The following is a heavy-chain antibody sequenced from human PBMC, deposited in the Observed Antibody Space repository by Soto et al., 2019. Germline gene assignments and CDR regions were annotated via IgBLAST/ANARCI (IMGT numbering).Heavy chain of an antibody. CDR2: IYYSGST. V-gene: IGHV4-31*03. J-gene: IGHJ6*02. D-gene: IGHD3-10*01. CDR3: ARDRYYYGSGSYYYYGMDV. Sequence: PSETLSLTCTVSGGSISSGGYYWSWIRQHPGKGLEWIGYIYYSGSTYYNPSLKSRVTISVDTSKNQFSLKLSSVTAADTAVYYCARDRYYYGSGSYYYYGMDVWGQGTTVTVSS. CDR1: GGSISSGGYY.